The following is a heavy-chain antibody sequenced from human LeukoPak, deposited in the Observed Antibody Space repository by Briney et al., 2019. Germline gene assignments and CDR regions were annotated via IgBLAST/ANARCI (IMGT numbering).Heavy chain of an antibody. D-gene: IGHD3-22*01. Sequence: SETLSLTCTVSGGSISSGSYYWSWIRQPAGKGLEWIGRIYTSGSTNYNPSLKSRVTISVDTSKNQFSLKLSSVTAADTAVYYCAREIYYDSSGYFDYWGQGTLVTVSS. V-gene: IGHV4-61*02. CDR2: IYTSGST. CDR1: GGSISSGSYY. CDR3: AREIYYDSSGYFDY. J-gene: IGHJ4*02.